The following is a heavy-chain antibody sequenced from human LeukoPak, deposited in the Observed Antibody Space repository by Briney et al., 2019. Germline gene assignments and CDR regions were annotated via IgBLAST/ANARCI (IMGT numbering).Heavy chain of an antibody. CDR2: INPNSGGT. CDR3: ARSAPRNYYYMDV. D-gene: IGHD2-15*01. Sequence: ASVKVSCKASGYTFTGYYMHWVRQAPGQGLEWLGRINPNSGGTNYAQKFQGRVTMTRDTSISTAYMELSRLRSDDTAVCYCARSAPRNYYYMDVWGKGNTVTVSS. CDR1: GYTFTGYY. V-gene: IGHV1-2*06. J-gene: IGHJ6*03.